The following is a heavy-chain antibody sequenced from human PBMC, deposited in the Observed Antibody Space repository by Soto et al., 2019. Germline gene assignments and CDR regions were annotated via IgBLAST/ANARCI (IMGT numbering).Heavy chain of an antibody. CDR2: ISGSGGTT. Sequence: PGGSLRLSCAASGFTFSSYAMSWVRQAPGKGLEWVSAISGSGGTTYYADSVKGQFTISRDNSKNTLYLQMNSLRAEDTAVYYCALSLLWFGPSDYWGQGTLVTVSS. CDR3: ALSLLWFGPSDY. V-gene: IGHV3-23*01. J-gene: IGHJ4*02. CDR1: GFTFSSYA. D-gene: IGHD3-10*01.